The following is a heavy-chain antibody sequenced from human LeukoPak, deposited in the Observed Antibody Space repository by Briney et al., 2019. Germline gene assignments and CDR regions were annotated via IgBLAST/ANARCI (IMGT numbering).Heavy chain of an antibody. J-gene: IGHJ6*03. V-gene: IGHV3-23*01. CDR2: MSSSDDGR. CDR1: GFSFSSYV. CDR3: ARDGDTVLTRGYYYYMDV. D-gene: IGHD4-23*01. Sequence: GGSLRLSCATSGFSFSSYVMSWVRQAPGKGLEWVSAMSSSDDGRYYAASVRGRFTISRDTSRSTLYLQMNSLRAEDTALYYCARDGDTVLTRGYYYYMDVWGKGTTVTVSS.